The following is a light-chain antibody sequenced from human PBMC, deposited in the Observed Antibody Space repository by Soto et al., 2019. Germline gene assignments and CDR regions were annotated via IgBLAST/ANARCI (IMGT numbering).Light chain of an antibody. V-gene: IGKV3-11*01. J-gene: IGKJ1*01. CDR2: DAS. Sequence: DIVLTQSQATLSLSPGERATLSCTASQRVSSYLAWYQHKPGQAPRLLVYDASDRATGVPARFRGGGSGTDFTVTVSSLGTEDPAVYVGQQRSNWTQTFGQGTKVDIK. CDR3: QQRSNWTQT. CDR1: QRVSSY.